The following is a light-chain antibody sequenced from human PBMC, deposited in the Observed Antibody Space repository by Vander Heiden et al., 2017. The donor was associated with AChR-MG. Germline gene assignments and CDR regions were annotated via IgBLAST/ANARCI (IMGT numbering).Light chain of an antibody. Sequence: NFVLTQPHSVSESRGKTVTISWTRSGGSIARNYVQWYQPRPGSAPTTVIFEDNHRPSGVPDRFSGSIDSSSNSASLIISGLKTEDEADYYCQSYDDTNHGVFGGGTKLTVL. CDR1: GGSIARNY. V-gene: IGLV6-57*03. CDR2: EDN. CDR3: QSYDDTNHGV. J-gene: IGLJ2*01.